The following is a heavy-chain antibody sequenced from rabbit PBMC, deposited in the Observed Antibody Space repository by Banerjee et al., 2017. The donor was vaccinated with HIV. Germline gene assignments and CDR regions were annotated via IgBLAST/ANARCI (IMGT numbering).Heavy chain of an antibody. Sequence: QEHLEESGGDLVKPEGSLTLTCTASGFSFSGSYYMCWVRQAPGKGLEWIGCIYTGSGSTYYASWAKGRFSISKTSSTTVTLQMTSLTAADTATYFCARDAGSSGYYFNLWGPGTLVTVS. J-gene: IGHJ4*01. D-gene: IGHD1-1*01. CDR2: IYTGSGST. CDR1: GFSFSGSYY. CDR3: ARDAGSSGYYFNL. V-gene: IGHV1S45*01.